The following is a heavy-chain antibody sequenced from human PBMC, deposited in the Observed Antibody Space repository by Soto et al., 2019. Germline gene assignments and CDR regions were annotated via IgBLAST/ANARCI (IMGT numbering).Heavy chain of an antibody. CDR3: ATRITVFGLLIPPFDP. V-gene: IGHV4-34*01. Sequence: SETLSLTCAVYGGSVNGYYWNWIRQPPGKGLEWIGEINHTGGTHYNPSLKSRGTMSVDTSKNQFSLRLSSVTAADTAIYYCATRITVFGLLIPPFDPWGQGTQVTVSS. D-gene: IGHD3-3*01. CDR1: GGSVNGYY. J-gene: IGHJ5*02. CDR2: INHTGGT.